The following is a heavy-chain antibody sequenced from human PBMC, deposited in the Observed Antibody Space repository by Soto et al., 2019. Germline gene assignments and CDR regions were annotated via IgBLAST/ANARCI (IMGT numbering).Heavy chain of an antibody. Sequence: ASVKVSCKASGYTFTSYDINWVRQATGQGLEWMGWMNPNSGNTGYAQKFQGRVTMTRNASISTAYMELSSLRSEDTAVYYCARGTAVAGTPDYWGQGTLVTVS. CDR3: ARGTAVAGTPDY. J-gene: IGHJ4*02. V-gene: IGHV1-8*01. CDR1: GYTFTSYD. D-gene: IGHD6-19*01. CDR2: MNPNSGNT.